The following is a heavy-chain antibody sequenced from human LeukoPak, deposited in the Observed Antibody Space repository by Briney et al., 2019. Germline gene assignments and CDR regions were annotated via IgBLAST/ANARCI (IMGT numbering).Heavy chain of an antibody. CDR3: ARPPIWQQLVPPDFDY. D-gene: IGHD6-13*01. CDR2: INPNSGGT. CDR1: GYTFTGYY. V-gene: IGHV1-2*02. Sequence: ASVKLCCKASGYTFTGYYMHWVRQAPGQGLEWMGWINPNSGGTNYAQKFQGRVTMTRDTSISTAYMELSRLRSDDTAVYYCARPPIWQQLVPPDFDYWGQGTLVTVSS. J-gene: IGHJ4*02.